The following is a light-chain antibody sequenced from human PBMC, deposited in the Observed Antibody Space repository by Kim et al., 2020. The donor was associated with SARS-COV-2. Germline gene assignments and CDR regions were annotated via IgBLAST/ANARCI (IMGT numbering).Light chain of an antibody. Sequence: RVTVSCTWSSSNIGACYDVHWYQQLPGTAPQLLNCGNSNRPSGVPDRFSGSKSGTSASLAITGLQAEDEADYYCQSYDSSLSGYVFGTGTKVTVL. CDR1: SSNIGACYD. J-gene: IGLJ1*01. V-gene: IGLV1-40*01. CDR3: QSYDSSLSGYV. CDR2: GNS.